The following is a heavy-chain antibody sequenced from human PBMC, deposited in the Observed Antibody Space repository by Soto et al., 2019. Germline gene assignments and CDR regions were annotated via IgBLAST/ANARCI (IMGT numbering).Heavy chain of an antibody. CDR2: IYYSGTT. D-gene: IGHD3-10*01. J-gene: IGHJ4*02. V-gene: IGHV4-28*01. Sequence: SETLSLTCAVSGYSISSNNWWGWIRQPPGKGLEWIGYIYYSGTTYYNPSLKSRDTMSVDTSKNQFSLKLTSVTAADAAFYYCASYSSGLYPFFDNWGQGTRVTVSS. CDR3: ASYSSGLYPFFDN. CDR1: GYSISSNNW.